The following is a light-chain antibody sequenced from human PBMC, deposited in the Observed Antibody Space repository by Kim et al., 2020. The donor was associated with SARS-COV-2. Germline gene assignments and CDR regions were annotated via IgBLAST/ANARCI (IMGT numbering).Light chain of an antibody. V-gene: IGLV5-37*01. J-gene: IGLJ2*01. CDR3: MIWPSNASGV. CDR1: HDISGGTYY. CDR2: YYSDSYK. Sequence: CPLPHDISGGTYYLYWYQLKPGSPPWYLLYYYSDSYKGQRSGVPSRFSGSKDASANTGILLISGLQSEDEANYYCMIWPSNASGVFGGGTQLTVL.